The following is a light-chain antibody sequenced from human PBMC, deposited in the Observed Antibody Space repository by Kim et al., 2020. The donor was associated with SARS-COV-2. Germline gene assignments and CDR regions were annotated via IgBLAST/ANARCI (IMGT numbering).Light chain of an antibody. CDR2: DAS. J-gene: IGKJ4*02. CDR1: QDISKY. V-gene: IGKV1-33*01. CDR3: PHQG. Sequence: DIQMTQSPSSLSASVGDRVTITCQASQDISKYLNWHQQKPGKAPKLLIYDASNRPPGVPSRFSGSGYGTDFTLTISSFQSEDIGTYYCPHQGFGGGTKVDIK.